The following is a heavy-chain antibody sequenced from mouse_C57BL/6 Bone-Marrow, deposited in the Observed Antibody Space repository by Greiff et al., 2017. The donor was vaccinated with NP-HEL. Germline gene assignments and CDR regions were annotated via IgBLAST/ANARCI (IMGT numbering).Heavy chain of an antibody. Sequence: QVQLQQPGAELVKPGASVKLSCKASGYTFTSYWMHWVKQRPGQGLEWIGMIHPNSGSTNYNEKFKSKATLTVDKSSSTAYMQLSSLTSEDSAVDYCARKDYSNYDYCDYWGQGTTLTVSS. D-gene: IGHD2-5*01. CDR3: ARKDYSNYDYCDY. CDR1: GYTFTSYW. V-gene: IGHV1-64*01. J-gene: IGHJ2*01. CDR2: IHPNSGST.